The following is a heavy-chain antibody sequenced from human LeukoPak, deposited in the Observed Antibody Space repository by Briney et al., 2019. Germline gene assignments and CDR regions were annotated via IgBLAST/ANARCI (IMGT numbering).Heavy chain of an antibody. CDR2: ISSSGSTV. D-gene: IGHD3-9*01. CDR3: ARELYDILTGYYVYYYYGVDV. CDR1: GFTFSDYY. Sequence: GGSLRLSCAASGFTFSDYYMSWIRQAPGKGLEWVSYISSSGSTVYYADSVKGRFTISRDNAKNSLYLQMNSLRAEDTAVYYCARELYDILTGYYVYYYYGVDVWGQGTTVTVSS. J-gene: IGHJ6*02. V-gene: IGHV3-11*01.